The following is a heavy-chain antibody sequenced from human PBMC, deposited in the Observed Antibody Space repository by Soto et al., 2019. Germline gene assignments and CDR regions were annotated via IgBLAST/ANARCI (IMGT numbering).Heavy chain of an antibody. D-gene: IGHD6-13*01. CDR1: GDSISNYY. CDR3: ARALSSAAGLYFDY. Sequence: SETLSLTCTASGDSISNYYWSWIRQPAGKGMEWIGRIHATESTNYNPSLKSRVTMSIDTSNNQFSLKLSSLTAADTAVYYCARALSSAAGLYFDYWGQGTLVTVSS. CDR2: IHATEST. V-gene: IGHV4-4*07. J-gene: IGHJ4*02.